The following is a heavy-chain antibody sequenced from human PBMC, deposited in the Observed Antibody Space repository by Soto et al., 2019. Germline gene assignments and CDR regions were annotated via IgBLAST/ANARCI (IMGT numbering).Heavy chain of an antibody. CDR2: IIPIFGTA. D-gene: IGHD2-2*01. Sequence: SVKVSCKASGCTFSSYAISWVRQAPGQGLEWMGGIIPIFGTANYAQKFQGRVTITADESTSTAYMELSSLRSEDTAVYYCARDGGIVVVPAAMSARFYYYYGMDVWGQGTTVTVSS. J-gene: IGHJ6*02. CDR1: GCTFSSYA. CDR3: ARDGGIVVVPAAMSARFYYYYGMDV. V-gene: IGHV1-69*13.